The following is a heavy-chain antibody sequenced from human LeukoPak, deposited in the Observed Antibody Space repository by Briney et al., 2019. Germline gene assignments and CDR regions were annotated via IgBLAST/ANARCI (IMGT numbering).Heavy chain of an antibody. CDR1: GGSISSSSYY. V-gene: IGHV4-39*01. J-gene: IGHJ3*02. D-gene: IGHD2-15*01. Sequence: PSETLSLTCTVSGGSISSSSYYWGWIRQPPGKGLEWIGSIYYSGSTYYNPSLKSRVTISVDTSKNQFSLKLSSVTAADTAVYYCARRIGYCSGGSCYPDAFDIWGQGTTVTVSS. CDR3: ARRIGYCSGGSCYPDAFDI. CDR2: IYYSGST.